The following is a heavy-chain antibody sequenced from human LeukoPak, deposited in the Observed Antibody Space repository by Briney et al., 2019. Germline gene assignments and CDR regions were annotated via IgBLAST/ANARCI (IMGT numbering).Heavy chain of an antibody. CDR1: GFTFSSYA. V-gene: IGHV3-30-3*01. J-gene: IGHJ4*02. CDR3: ARVGYSYGFYYFDY. D-gene: IGHD5-18*01. Sequence: GGSLRLSCAASGFTFSSYAMHWVRQAPGKGLEWVAVISYDGSNKYYADSVKGRFTISRDNSKNTLYLHMNSLRAEDTAVYYCARVGYSYGFYYFDYWGQGTLVTVSS. CDR2: ISYDGSNK.